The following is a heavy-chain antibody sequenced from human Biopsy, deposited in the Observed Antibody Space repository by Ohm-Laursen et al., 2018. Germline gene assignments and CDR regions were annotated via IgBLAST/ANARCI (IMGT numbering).Heavy chain of an antibody. J-gene: IGHJ6*02. CDR3: ASLGLVWFGELLSVPFGMDV. V-gene: IGHV3-21*01. CDR1: GFNFTSYT. D-gene: IGHD3-10*01. CDR2: ITSRSGYK. Sequence: GSLRLSCAAAGFNFTSYTMNWVRQVPGKGLEWVSSITSRSGYKYYADSVKGRFTISRDNAKNSLYLQMNSLRAEDTAVYFCASLGLVWFGELLSVPFGMDVWGQGTTVTVSS.